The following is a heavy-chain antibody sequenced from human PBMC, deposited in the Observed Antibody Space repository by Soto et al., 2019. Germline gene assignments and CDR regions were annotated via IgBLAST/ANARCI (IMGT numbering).Heavy chain of an antibody. Sequence: KTPKASVKVSCKASGYTFTSYYMHWVRQAPGQGLEWMGIINPSGGSTSYAQKFQGRVTMTRDTSTSTVYMELSSLRSEDTAVYYCARDCVYYDSSADAFDIWGQGTMVTVSS. J-gene: IGHJ3*02. CDR1: GYTFTSYY. D-gene: IGHD3-22*01. CDR2: INPSGGST. CDR3: ARDCVYYDSSADAFDI. V-gene: IGHV1-46*03.